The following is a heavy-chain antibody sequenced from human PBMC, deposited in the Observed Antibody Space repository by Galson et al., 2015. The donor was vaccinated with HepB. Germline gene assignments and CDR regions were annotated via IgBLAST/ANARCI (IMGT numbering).Heavy chain of an antibody. Sequence: SVKVSCKASGDTFSRYAISWVRQAPGQGLEWMGGITPMFGRANYAQKFQGRVTITADESTSTAYMELRNPRSQDTAVYYCARGGRGAVTKPLEYWGQGTLVTVSS. D-gene: IGHD3-16*01. CDR2: ITPMFGRA. CDR1: GDTFSRYA. CDR3: ARGGRGAVTKPLEY. V-gene: IGHV1-69*13. J-gene: IGHJ4*02.